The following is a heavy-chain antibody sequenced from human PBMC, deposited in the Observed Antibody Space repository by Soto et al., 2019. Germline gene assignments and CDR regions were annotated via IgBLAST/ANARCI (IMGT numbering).Heavy chain of an antibody. CDR1: GFTFSSYA. CDR2: ISGSGTST. V-gene: IGHV3-23*01. Sequence: PGGSLRLCCAASGFTFSSYAMSWVRQAPGKGLKWISSISGSGTSTYYADSVKGRFTISRDNSKNTMYLQMNSLRAEDTALYFCAKENTPDYGDYVDYWGQGTLVTVSS. D-gene: IGHD4-17*01. J-gene: IGHJ4*02. CDR3: AKENTPDYGDYVDY.